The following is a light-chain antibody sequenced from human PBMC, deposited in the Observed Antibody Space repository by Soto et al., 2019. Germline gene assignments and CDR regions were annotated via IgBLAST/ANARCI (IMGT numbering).Light chain of an antibody. CDR1: QSLNSSY. CDR3: QQYGGSPLT. CDR2: VES. V-gene: IGKV3-20*01. J-gene: IGKJ4*01. Sequence: ESVLTQSPGTLSVSLGERVTLSCRASQSLNSSYLAWPQQKPGQAPKLGIYVESIRATGIPDRFRGSGSGTDVTRTISRLEPEDFAVYYFQQYGGSPLTFGGGTKVEIK.